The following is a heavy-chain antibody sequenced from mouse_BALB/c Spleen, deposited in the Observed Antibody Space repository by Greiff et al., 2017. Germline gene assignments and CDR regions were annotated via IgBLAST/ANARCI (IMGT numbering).Heavy chain of an antibody. D-gene: IGHD2-2*01. CDR3: ASDGGYHWYFDV. V-gene: IGHV7-3*02. CDR2: IRNKANGYTT. J-gene: IGHJ1*01. Sequence: EVQVVESGGGLVQPGGSLRLSCATSGFTFTDYYMSWVRQPPGKGLEWLGFIRNKANGYTTEYSASVKGRFTISRDNSQSILYLQMNTLRAEDSANYYCASDGGYHWYFDVWGAGTTVTVSS. CDR1: GFTFTDYY.